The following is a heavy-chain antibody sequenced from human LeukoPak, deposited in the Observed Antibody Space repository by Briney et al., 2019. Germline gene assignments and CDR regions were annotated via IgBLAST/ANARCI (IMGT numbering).Heavy chain of an antibody. CDR2: INPKSGGT. Sequence: GASVKLSCKASGYTFTGYYMHWVRQAPGQGLEWMGWINPKSGGTNYAQKFQGRVTMTRDTSISTAYMELSRLRSGDTAVYYCARGAGPIGHSYGYGPVDYWGQGTLVTVSS. CDR3: ARGAGPIGHSYGYGPVDY. V-gene: IGHV1-2*02. CDR1: GYTFTGYY. D-gene: IGHD5-18*01. J-gene: IGHJ4*02.